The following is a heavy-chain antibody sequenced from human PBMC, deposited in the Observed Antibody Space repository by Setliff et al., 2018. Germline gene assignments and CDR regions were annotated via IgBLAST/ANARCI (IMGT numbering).Heavy chain of an antibody. J-gene: IGHJ2*01. CDR2: LHTSGST. CDR1: GASINSGTYY. D-gene: IGHD1-1*01. Sequence: TSETLSLTCAVSGASINSGTYYWSWIRQPAGKGLEWVGRLHTSGSTTYNPSLQSRVTISVDTSKNQFSLRLDSVTAADTAVYYCASGRRDSYNFADWYFDLWGPGTLVTVSS. V-gene: IGHV4-61*02. CDR3: ASGRRDSYNFADWYFDL.